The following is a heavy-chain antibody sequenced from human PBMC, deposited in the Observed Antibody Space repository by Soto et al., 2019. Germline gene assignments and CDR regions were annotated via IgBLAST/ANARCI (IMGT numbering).Heavy chain of an antibody. CDR1: GFTFSTYW. J-gene: IGHJ3*02. D-gene: IGHD6-13*01. V-gene: IGHV3-74*01. CDR2: KSDGSST. Sequence: GSLRLSCAASGFTFSTYWMHWVRQAPGKGLMWVSRKSDGSSTTYADSVKGRFIISRDNAKNTLYLQMSSLRAEDTAVYYCAREGLDTAGFFDIWGQGTMVTVSS. CDR3: AREGLDTAGFFDI.